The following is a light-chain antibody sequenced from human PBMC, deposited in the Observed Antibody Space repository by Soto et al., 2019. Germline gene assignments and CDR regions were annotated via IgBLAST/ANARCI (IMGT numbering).Light chain of an antibody. Sequence: EIVLIQSPATLSLSPGDRATLSCRASQSVSSHFAWYQQRSGQAPRLLIYDASKRATGIPARFSGSGSGTDFTLTISSLEPEDFAVYYCQQRSNWPTFGQGTRLEIK. J-gene: IGKJ5*01. CDR1: QSVSSH. CDR3: QQRSNWPT. CDR2: DAS. V-gene: IGKV3-11*01.